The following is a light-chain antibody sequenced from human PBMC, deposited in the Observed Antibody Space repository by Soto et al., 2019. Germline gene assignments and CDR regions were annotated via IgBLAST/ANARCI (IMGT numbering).Light chain of an antibody. J-gene: IGLJ1*01. CDR2: DVS. CDR1: SSDVGGYNY. CDR3: SSYTSSSPYV. V-gene: IGLV2-14*01. Sequence: QSVLTQPASVSGSPGQSITISCTGTSSDVGGYNYVSWYQQHPGKAPKLMTYDVSNRPSGVSNRFSGSKSGNTASLTISGLLAEDEADYYCSSYTSSSPYVFGTGTKVTVL.